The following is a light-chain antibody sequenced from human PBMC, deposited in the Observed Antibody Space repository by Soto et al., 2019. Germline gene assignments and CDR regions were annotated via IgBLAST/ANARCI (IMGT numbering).Light chain of an antibody. J-gene: IGKJ4*01. Sequence: DIQLTQSPSFLSASVGDRVTITCRASQGISSFLAWYQQNPGKAPKLLIYAASTLQSGVPSRFSGSASGTEFTLTISSLQPEDFATYYCQQLNSYPLTFGGGTKVEIK. V-gene: IGKV1-9*01. CDR3: QQLNSYPLT. CDR1: QGISSF. CDR2: AAS.